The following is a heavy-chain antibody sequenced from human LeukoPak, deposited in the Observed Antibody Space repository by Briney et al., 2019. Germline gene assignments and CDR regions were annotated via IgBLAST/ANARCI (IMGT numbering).Heavy chain of an antibody. CDR2: ISSSSSYI. J-gene: IGHJ5*02. Sequence: GSLRPSCAAPGFTFSSYSMNWVRQAPGKGLEWVPSISSSSSYIYYADSVKGRFTISRDNAKNSLYLQMNSLRAEDTAVYYCARLGVVATIKGWFDPWGQGTWSPSPQ. CDR3: ARLGVVATIKGWFDP. D-gene: IGHD5-12*01. CDR1: GFTFSSYS. V-gene: IGHV3-21*01.